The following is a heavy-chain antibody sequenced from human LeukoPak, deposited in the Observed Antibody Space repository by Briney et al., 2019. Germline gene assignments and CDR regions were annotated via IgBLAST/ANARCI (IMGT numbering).Heavy chain of an antibody. J-gene: IGHJ4*02. CDR3: ISPQRDIVVVPVSIR. CDR1: GFTFTNAW. Sequence: GGSLRLSRAASGFTFTNAWMSWVRQAPGKGLEWVGFIRSNACGGTTEYAASVKGRFTISRDDSESIAYLQMNSLTTEDTAVYYCISPQRDIVVVPVSIRGGQGTLVTVSS. CDR2: IRSNACGGTT. D-gene: IGHD2-2*02. V-gene: IGHV3-49*04.